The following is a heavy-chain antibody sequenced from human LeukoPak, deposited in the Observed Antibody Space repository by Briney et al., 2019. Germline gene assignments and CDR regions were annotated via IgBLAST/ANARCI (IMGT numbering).Heavy chain of an antibody. V-gene: IGHV3-48*03. CDR2: ISSSGSTI. J-gene: IGHJ6*03. D-gene: IGHD3-10*01. CDR3: ARDLHGSGSVYYYYMDV. Sequence: PGGSLRLSCAASGFTFSSYEMNWVRQAPGKGLEWVSYISSSGSTIYYADSVKGRFTISRDNAKNSLYLQMNSLRAEDTAVYYCARDLHGSGSVYYYYMDVWGKGTTVTISS. CDR1: GFTFSSYE.